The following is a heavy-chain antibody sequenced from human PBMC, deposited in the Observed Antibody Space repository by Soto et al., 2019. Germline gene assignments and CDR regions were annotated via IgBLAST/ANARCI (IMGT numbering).Heavy chain of an antibody. Sequence: SCAASGFTFDDYVMSWVRQAPGKGLEWVSGINWNGGSTSYADSVKGRFTISRDNAKNTLYLQMNSLRAEDTAVYYCARDWIAVAPDYWGQGTLVTVSS. CDR2: INWNGGST. V-gene: IGHV3-20*04. D-gene: IGHD6-19*01. CDR3: ARDWIAVAPDY. J-gene: IGHJ4*02. CDR1: GFTFDDYV.